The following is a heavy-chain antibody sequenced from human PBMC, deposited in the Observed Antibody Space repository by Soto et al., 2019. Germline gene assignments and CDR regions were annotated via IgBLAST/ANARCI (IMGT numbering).Heavy chain of an antibody. D-gene: IGHD3-22*01. CDR3: ARDRVVVVITIGFQH. CDR1: GFTFSSYA. J-gene: IGHJ1*01. Sequence: QVQLVESGGGVVQPGRSLRLSCAASGFTFSSYAMHWVRQAPGKGLEWVAVISYDGSNKYYADSVKGRFTISRDNSKNTLYLQMNSLRAEDTAVYYCARDRVVVVITIGFQHWGQGTLVTVS. V-gene: IGHV3-30-3*01. CDR2: ISYDGSNK.